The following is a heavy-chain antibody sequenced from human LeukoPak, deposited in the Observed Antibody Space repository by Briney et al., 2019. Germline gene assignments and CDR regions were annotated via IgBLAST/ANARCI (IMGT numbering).Heavy chain of an antibody. J-gene: IGHJ4*02. CDR3: ARDLAGDLDY. CDR2: T. Sequence: TNYAQKFQGRVTMTRDTSISTAYMELSRLRSDDTAVYYCARDLAGDLDYWGQGTLVTVSS. V-gene: IGHV1-2*02. D-gene: IGHD6-19*01.